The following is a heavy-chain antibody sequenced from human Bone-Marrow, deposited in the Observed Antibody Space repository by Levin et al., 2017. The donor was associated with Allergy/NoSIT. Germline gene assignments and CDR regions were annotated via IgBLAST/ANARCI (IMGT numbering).Heavy chain of an antibody. J-gene: IGHJ4*02. CDR1: GFTVSSNY. CDR3: ARGWLGELLSH. CDR2: IYSGGST. D-gene: IGHD3-10*01. V-gene: IGHV3-53*01. Sequence: GGSLRLSCAASGFTVSSNYMSWVRQAPGKGPEWVSVIYSGGSTYYADSVKGRFTISRDNSKNTLYLQMNSLRAEDTAVYYCARGWLGELLSHWGQGTLVTVSS.